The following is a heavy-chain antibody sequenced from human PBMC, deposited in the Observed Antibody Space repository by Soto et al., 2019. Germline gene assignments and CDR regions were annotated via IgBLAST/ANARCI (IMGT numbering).Heavy chain of an antibody. J-gene: IGHJ5*02. V-gene: IGHV4-38-2*02. Sequence: SETLSLTCGVSGYSISSGYYWGWIRQPPGKGLEWIGSVYHSGTTYYNPSLKSRVTMSVDTSKNQFSLKLSSVTAADTAVYYCARDRTVRGDWFDPWGQGTLVTVSS. CDR2: VYHSGTT. D-gene: IGHD3-10*01. CDR1: GYSISSGYY. CDR3: ARDRTVRGDWFDP.